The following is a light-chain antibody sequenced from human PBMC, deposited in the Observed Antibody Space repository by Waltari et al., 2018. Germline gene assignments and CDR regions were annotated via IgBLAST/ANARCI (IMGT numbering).Light chain of an antibody. CDR3: MQTKQFPWT. CDR1: KSLLYTDGKTY. V-gene: IGKV2D-29*01. CDR2: EIS. Sequence: DIVMTQTPVSLSVTPGQSASISCKSSKSLLYTDGKTYFYWYLQKAGQPPQLLIYEISKRFSGVPDRFSGSGSGTDFTLKISRVEAEDVGVYYCMQTKQFPWTLGQGTKVEVK. J-gene: IGKJ1*01.